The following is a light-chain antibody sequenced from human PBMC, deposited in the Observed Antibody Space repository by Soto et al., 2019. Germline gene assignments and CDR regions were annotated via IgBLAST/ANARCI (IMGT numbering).Light chain of an antibody. CDR2: KVS. CDR3: MQGIDWPRT. CDR1: QSLVYSDGNTY. J-gene: IGKJ2*01. V-gene: IGKV2-30*01. Sequence: DVVMTQSPLSLPVTLGQPASISCTSSQSLVYSDGNTYLNWLQQRPGQPPRRLNYKVSNRDSGVPDRFSGSGSGTDCTLKISSVEAEDVGVSYCMQGIDWPRTFGQGTKLEI.